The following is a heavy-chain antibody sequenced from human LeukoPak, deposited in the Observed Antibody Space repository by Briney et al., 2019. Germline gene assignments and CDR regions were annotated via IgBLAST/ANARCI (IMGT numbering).Heavy chain of an antibody. D-gene: IGHD2-8*01. V-gene: IGHV3-7*01. CDR2: IKQDGSEK. CDR3: ARDGVYIRNAFDI. J-gene: IGHJ3*02. Sequence: GGSLRLSCAASGFTFSRYWMTWVRQVPGKGLEWVANIKQDGSEKYYLDSVKGRFTISRDNARTSLYLQMNSLRAEDTAVYYCARDGVYIRNAFDIWGQGTMVTVSS. CDR1: GFTFSRYW.